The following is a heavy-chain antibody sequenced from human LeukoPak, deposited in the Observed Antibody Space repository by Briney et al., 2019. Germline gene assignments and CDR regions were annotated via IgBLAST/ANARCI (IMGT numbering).Heavy chain of an antibody. CDR2: IYHSGST. J-gene: IGHJ6*03. V-gene: IGHV4-30-2*01. CDR1: GGSISSGGYS. Sequence: PSETLSLTCAVSGGSISSGGYSWSWIRQPPGKGLEWIGYIYHSGSTYYNPSLKSRVTISVDRSKNQFSLKLSSVTAADTAVYYCARVRAVAGIFHYYYYMDVWGKGTTVTVSS. D-gene: IGHD6-19*01. CDR3: ARVRAVAGIFHYYYYMDV.